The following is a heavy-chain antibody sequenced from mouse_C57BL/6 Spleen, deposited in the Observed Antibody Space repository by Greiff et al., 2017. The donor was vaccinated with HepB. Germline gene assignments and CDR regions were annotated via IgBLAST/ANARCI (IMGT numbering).Heavy chain of an antibody. CDR3: TANYYYGSSYGYFDV. CDR1: GFTFSNYW. D-gene: IGHD1-1*01. CDR2: IRLKSDNYAT. Sequence: EVKLVESGGGLVQPGGSMKLSCVASGFTFSNYWMNWVRQSPEKGLEWVAQIRLKSDNYATHYAESVKGRFTISRDDSKSSVYLQMNNLRAEDTGIYYCTANYYYGSSYGYFDVWGTGTTVTVSS. J-gene: IGHJ1*03. V-gene: IGHV6-3*01.